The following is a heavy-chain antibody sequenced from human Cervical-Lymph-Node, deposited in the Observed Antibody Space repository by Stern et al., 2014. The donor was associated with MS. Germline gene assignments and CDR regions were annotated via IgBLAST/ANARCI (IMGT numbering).Heavy chain of an antibody. J-gene: IGHJ4*02. CDR1: GFTFSHYW. CDR3: ARKTTAKN. CDR2: INKDGSDK. D-gene: IGHD4-17*01. V-gene: IGHV3-7*01. Sequence: EVQLVESGGGLDQPGGSLRLSCAGSGFTFSHYWMTWVRQATGKGLEWVASINKDGSDKYYGDSLKGRFTISRDNAKNSLYLQMTSLRADDTAVYYCARKTTAKNWGQGTLVTVSS.